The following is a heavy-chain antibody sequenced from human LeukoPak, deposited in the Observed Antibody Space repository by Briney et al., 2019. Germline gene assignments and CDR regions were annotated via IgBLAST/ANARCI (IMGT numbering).Heavy chain of an antibody. V-gene: IGHV5-51*01. D-gene: IGHD3-22*01. J-gene: IGHJ3*02. CDR3: ARQGAGASHYDDTGLPRGAFDI. Sequence: RGESLKISCKASGFSFTNYWIGWVRQMPGKGLEWVGVILPRDSDARYRPSFRGQVAISVDKSINTAYLQWTSLKASDTAVYYRARQGAGASHYDDTGLPRGAFDIWGQGTMVTVSS. CDR2: ILPRDSDA. CDR1: GFSFTNYW.